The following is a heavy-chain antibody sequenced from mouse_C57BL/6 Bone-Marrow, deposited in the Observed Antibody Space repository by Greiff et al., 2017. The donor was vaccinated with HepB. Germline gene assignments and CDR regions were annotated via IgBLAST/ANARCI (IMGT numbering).Heavy chain of an antibody. CDR2: IYPGDGDT. CDR3: ARSRYDGYYYAMDY. Sequence: VQLQQSGPELVKPGASVKISCKASGYAFSSSWMNWVKQRPGKGLEWIGRIYPGDGDTNYNGKFKGKATLTADKSSSTAYMQLSSLTSEDSAVYFCARSRYDGYYYAMDYWGQGTSVTVSS. CDR1: GYAFSSSW. V-gene: IGHV1-82*01. J-gene: IGHJ4*01. D-gene: IGHD2-3*01.